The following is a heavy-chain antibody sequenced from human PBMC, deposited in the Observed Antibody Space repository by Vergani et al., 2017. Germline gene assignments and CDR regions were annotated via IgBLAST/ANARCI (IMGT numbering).Heavy chain of an antibody. D-gene: IGHD1-1*01. CDR1: GFTFRDFY. Sequence: QVQLVESGGTLVKPGGSLRLSCAASGFTFRDFYMTWIRQVPGKGLEWVSHISDSGTSINYADSVKGRFTVSRDNAKKSLYLQMTSLRVEDTAVYYCARGNWNDGVNSYYYMDVWGKGTTVTVSS. CDR2: ISDSGTSI. CDR3: ARGNWNDGVNSYYYMDV. J-gene: IGHJ6*03. V-gene: IGHV3-11*01.